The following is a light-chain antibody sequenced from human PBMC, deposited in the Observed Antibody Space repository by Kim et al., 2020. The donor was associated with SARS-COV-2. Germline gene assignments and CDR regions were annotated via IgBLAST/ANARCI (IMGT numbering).Light chain of an antibody. Sequence: GLSVSISCAGTSSDVDSHDYVSWYQQQPGKVPRLIIYGVSQRPSGVPDRFSGSKSGNTAALTVSGLQAEDEADYDCSSYAGSKKFVVGTGTKVTVL. CDR2: GVS. J-gene: IGLJ1*01. V-gene: IGLV2-8*01. CDR3: SSYAGSKKFV. CDR1: SSDVDSHDY.